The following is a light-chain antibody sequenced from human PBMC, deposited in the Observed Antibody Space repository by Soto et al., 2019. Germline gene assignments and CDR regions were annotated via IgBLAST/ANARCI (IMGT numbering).Light chain of an antibody. V-gene: IGLV1-40*01. Sequence: QSVLTQPPSVSGAPGQRVTISCTGSRSNIGAGYDVHWYQQLPGTAPKLLIYGNSNRPSGVPDRFSGSKSGTSASLAITGLQAEDEADYYCQSYDSSLSGRYVFGSGTKLTVL. CDR1: RSNIGAGYD. CDR3: QSYDSSLSGRYV. CDR2: GNS. J-gene: IGLJ1*01.